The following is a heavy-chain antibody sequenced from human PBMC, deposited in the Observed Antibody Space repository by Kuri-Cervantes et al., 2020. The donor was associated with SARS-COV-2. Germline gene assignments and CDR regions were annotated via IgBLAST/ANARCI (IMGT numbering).Heavy chain of an antibody. J-gene: IGHJ3*02. CDR2: ISYDGSNK. Sequence: GESLKISCAASGFTFDDYAMHWVRQAPGKGLEWVAVISYDGSNKYYADSVKGRFTISRDNSKNTLYLQMNSLRAEDTAVYYCAREATGGAFDIWGQGTMVTVSS. V-gene: IGHV3-30-3*01. CDR3: AREATGGAFDI. D-gene: IGHD3-10*01. CDR1: GFTFDDYA.